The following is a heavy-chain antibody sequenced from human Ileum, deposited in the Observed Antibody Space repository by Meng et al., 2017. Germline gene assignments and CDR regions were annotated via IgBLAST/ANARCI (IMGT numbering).Heavy chain of an antibody. CDR2: INSDGSGT. D-gene: IGHD6-6*01. CDR3: ARVKAFSSSCFDS. J-gene: IGHJ4*02. CDR1: GFMFSSYW. Sequence: GESLKISCAASGFMFSSYWMHWVRRAPGKGLVWVSRINSDGSGTTYADSVRGRFTISRDNAKNTVYLQMNSLRAEDTAVYYCARVKAFSSSCFDSWGQGTLVTVSS. V-gene: IGHV3-74*01.